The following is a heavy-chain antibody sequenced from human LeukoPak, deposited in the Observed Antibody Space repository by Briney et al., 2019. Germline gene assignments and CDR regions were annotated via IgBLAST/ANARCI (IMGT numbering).Heavy chain of an antibody. CDR3: ARDGVSGIAAAGIDY. V-gene: IGHV3-66*01. CDR2: IYSGGST. Sequence: PGGSLRLSCAASGFTFSSYAMSWVRQAPGKGLEWVSVIYSGGSTYYADSVKGRFTISRDNSKNTLYLQMNSLRAEDTAVYYCARDGVSGIAAAGIDYWGQGTLVTVSS. CDR1: GFTFSSYA. D-gene: IGHD6-13*01. J-gene: IGHJ4*02.